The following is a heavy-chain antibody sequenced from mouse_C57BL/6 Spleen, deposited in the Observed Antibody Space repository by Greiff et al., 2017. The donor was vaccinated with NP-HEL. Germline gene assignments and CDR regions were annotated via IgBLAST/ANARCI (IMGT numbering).Heavy chain of an antibody. CDR2: ISSGGSYT. CDR1: GFTFSSYG. CDR3: AREDWRYFDV. V-gene: IGHV5-6*01. Sequence: DVQLQESGGDLVKPGGSLKLSCAASGFTFSSYGMSWVRQTPDKRLEWVATISSGGSYTYYPDSVKGRFTISRDNAKNTLYLQMSSLKSEDTAMYYCAREDWRYFDVWGTGTTVTVSS. D-gene: IGHD4-1*01. J-gene: IGHJ1*03.